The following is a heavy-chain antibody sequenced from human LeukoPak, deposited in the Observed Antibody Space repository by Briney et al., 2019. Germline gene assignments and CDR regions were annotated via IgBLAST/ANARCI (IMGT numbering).Heavy chain of an antibody. CDR1: GFTFSSYE. V-gene: IGHV3-48*03. J-gene: IGHJ6*03. CDR2: ISSSGSTI. CDR3: ARELLNTLPLSYSMDV. D-gene: IGHD2-21*01. Sequence: PGGSLRLSCAASGFTFSSYEMNWVRQAPGKGLEWVSYISSSGSTIYYADSVKGRFTISRDNAKNSLYLQMNSLRAEDTAVYYCARELLNTLPLSYSMDVWGKGTTVTVSS.